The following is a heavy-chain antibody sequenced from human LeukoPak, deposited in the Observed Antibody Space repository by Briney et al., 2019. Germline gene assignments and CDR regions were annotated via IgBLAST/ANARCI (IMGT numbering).Heavy chain of an antibody. J-gene: IGHJ5*02. CDR3: ARDVVVVPAAIYWFDP. CDR2: IYSGGST. CDR1: GFTVSSNY. D-gene: IGHD2-2*02. V-gene: IGHV3-53*01. Sequence: GGSLRLSCAASGFTVSSNYMSWVRQAPGKGLEWVSVIYSGGSTYYADSVKGRFTISRDNAKNSLYLQMNSLRAEDTAVYYCARDVVVVPAAIYWFDPWGQGTLVTVSS.